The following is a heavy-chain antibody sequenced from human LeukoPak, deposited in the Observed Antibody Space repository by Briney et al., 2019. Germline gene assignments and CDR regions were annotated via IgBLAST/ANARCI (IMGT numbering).Heavy chain of an antibody. J-gene: IGHJ4*02. Sequence: SETLSLTCSVSGDSISTASYYWDSIRQPPGQGLEWIGSVYYTGRTYYNPSLKSRVTVSIDRAKNQFSLKLNSVTAAETAVYYCARRANTMMDYWGQGTLVTVSS. CDR3: ARRANTMMDY. V-gene: IGHV4-39*01. CDR1: GDSISTASYY. D-gene: IGHD3-22*01. CDR2: VYYTGRT.